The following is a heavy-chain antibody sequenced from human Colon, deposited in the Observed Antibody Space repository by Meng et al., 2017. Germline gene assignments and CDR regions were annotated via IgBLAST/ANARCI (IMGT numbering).Heavy chain of an antibody. Sequence: GESQKISCAASGFTFRNYALHWVRQAPGKGLEWVSVISHDGDKKYYADSVRGRFTISRDNSKNTLYLQMSSLRLEDTSVYLCARLTAMITSDSAFDIWGQGTMVTVSS. CDR1: GFTFRNYA. J-gene: IGHJ3*02. CDR2: ISHDGDKK. V-gene: IGHV3-30*04. D-gene: IGHD5-18*01. CDR3: ARLTAMITSDSAFDI.